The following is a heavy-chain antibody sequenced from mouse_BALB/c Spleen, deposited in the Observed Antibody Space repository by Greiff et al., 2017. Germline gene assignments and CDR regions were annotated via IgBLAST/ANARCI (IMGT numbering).Heavy chain of an antibody. CDR1: GYTFTDYA. D-gene: IGHD2-4*01. J-gene: IGHJ4*01. V-gene: IGHV1S137*01. CDR3: ARSTMITTAMDY. Sequence: LVESGAELVRPGVSVKISCKGSGYTFTDYAMHWVKQSHAKSLEWIGVISTYYGDASYNQKFKGKATMTVDKSSSTAYMELARLTSEDSAIYYCARSTMITTAMDYWGQGTSVTVSS. CDR2: ISTYYGDA.